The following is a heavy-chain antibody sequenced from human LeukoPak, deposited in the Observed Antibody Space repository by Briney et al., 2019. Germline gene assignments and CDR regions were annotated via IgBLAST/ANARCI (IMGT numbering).Heavy chain of an antibody. CDR1: GGSFSGYY. Sequence: SETLSLTCAVYGGSFSGYYWSWIRQPPGKGLEWIGEINHSGSTNYNPSLKGRVTISVDTSRNQFSLKLSSVTAADTAVYYCARGRGYVLRFLEWLFWGQGTLVTVSS. D-gene: IGHD3-3*01. CDR2: INHSGST. CDR3: ARGRGYVLRFLEWLF. V-gene: IGHV4-34*01. J-gene: IGHJ4*02.